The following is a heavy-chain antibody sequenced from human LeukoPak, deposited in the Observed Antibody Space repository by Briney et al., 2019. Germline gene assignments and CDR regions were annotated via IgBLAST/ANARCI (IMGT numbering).Heavy chain of an antibody. D-gene: IGHD6-6*01. Sequence: GESLKISCKGSGYSFTSYWIGWVRQMPGKGLEWMGIIWPADSDTRYSPSFQGQVTISADKSISTAYLQWSSLKASDTAMYYCARRDSSSSVEYYFDYWGQGTLVTVSS. V-gene: IGHV5-51*01. CDR2: IWPADSDT. J-gene: IGHJ4*02. CDR3: ARRDSSSSVEYYFDY. CDR1: GYSFTSYW.